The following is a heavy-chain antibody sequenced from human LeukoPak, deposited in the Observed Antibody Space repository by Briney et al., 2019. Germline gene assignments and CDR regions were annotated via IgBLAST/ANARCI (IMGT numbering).Heavy chain of an antibody. J-gene: IGHJ6*02. CDR1: GFTFSSYG. D-gene: IGHD1-26*01. CDR3: ARGGVGASSYYYYGMDV. CDR2: ISYHGRNK. V-gene: IGHV3-30*03. Sequence: PGGSLRLSCAASGFTFSSYGMHWVRQAPGKGLEWVAVISYHGRNKYYADSVKGRFTISRDNSRNTLYLQMDSLRAEDTAVYYCARGGVGASSYYYYGMDVWGQGTTVTVSS.